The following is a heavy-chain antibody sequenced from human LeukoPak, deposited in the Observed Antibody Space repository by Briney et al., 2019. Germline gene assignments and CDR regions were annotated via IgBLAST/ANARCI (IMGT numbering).Heavy chain of an antibody. CDR2: IYTSGST. Sequence: SETLSLTCTVSGGSISSGSYYWSWIRQPAGKGLEWIGRIYTSGSTNYNPSLKSRVTISVDTSKNQFSLKLSSVTAADTAVYYCARGNGDFSPHIDYWGQGTLVTVSS. CDR3: ARGNGDFSPHIDY. CDR1: GGSISSGSYY. V-gene: IGHV4-61*02. D-gene: IGHD4-17*01. J-gene: IGHJ4*02.